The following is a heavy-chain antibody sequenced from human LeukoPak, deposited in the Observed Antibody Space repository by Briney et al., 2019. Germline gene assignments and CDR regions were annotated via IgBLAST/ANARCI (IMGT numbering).Heavy chain of an antibody. J-gene: IGHJ6*03. CDR1: GYSFTSYW. Sequence: GESLKISCKGSGYSFTSYWIGWVRQMPGKGLEWMGIIYPGDSDTRYSPSFQGQVTISADKSISTAYLQWSSLKASDTAMYYRARRPYCSGGSCYGEDYMDVWGKGTTVTVSS. V-gene: IGHV5-51*01. CDR2: IYPGDSDT. CDR3: ARRPYCSGGSCYGEDYMDV. D-gene: IGHD2-15*01.